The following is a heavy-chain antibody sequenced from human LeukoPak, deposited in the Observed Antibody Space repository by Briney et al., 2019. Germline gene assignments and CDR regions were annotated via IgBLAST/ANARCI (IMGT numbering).Heavy chain of an antibody. D-gene: IGHD6-13*01. CDR2: ISSNGGST. CDR1: GFTFSSYA. J-gene: IGHJ4*02. Sequence: PGGSLRLSCAASGFTFSSYAMHWVRQAPGKGLEYVSAISSNGGSTYYANSVKGRFTISRDNSKNTLYLQMGSLRAEDMAVYYCARGPYSSSWYSDYWGQGTLVTVSS. CDR3: ARGPYSSSWYSDY. V-gene: IGHV3-64*01.